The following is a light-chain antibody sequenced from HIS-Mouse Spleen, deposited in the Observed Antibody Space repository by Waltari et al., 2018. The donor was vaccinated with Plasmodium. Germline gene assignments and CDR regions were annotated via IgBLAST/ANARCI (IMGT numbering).Light chain of an antibody. CDR2: DAS. CDR3: QQRSNWPPFT. J-gene: IGKJ3*01. V-gene: IGKV3-11*01. Sequence: EIVLTQSPATLSSSPGDLATLSCRASQSVSSYLAWYQPKPGQAPRLLIYDASNRATGIPARFSGSGSGTDFTLTISSLEPEDFAVYYCQQRSNWPPFTFGPGTKVDIK. CDR1: QSVSSY.